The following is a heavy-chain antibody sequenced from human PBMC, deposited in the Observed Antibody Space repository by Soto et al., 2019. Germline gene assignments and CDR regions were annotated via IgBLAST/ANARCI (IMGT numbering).Heavy chain of an antibody. CDR3: ARNNYYYGSGSFDY. Sequence: SGPTLVNPTQTLTLTCTSSGFSLSTSGMCVSWIRQPPGKALEWLARIDWDDDKYYSTSLKTRLTISKDTSKNQVVLTMTNMDPVDTATYYCARNNYYYGSGSFDYWGQGTLVTVSS. J-gene: IGHJ4*02. CDR1: GFSLSTSGMC. V-gene: IGHV2-70*11. D-gene: IGHD3-10*01. CDR2: IDWDDDK.